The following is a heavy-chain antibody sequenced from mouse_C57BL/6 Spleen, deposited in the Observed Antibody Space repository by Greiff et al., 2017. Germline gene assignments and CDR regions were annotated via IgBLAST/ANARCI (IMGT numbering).Heavy chain of an antibody. J-gene: IGHJ2*01. CDR3: ARDDDYDRFDY. V-gene: IGHV3-6*01. Sequence: VQLKESGPGLVKPSQSLSLTCSVTGYSITSGYYWNWIRQFPGNKLEWMGYISYDGSNNYNPSLKNRISITRDTSKNQFFLKLNSVTTEDTATYYCARDDDYDRFDYWGQGTTLTVSS. CDR2: ISYDGSN. D-gene: IGHD2-4*01. CDR1: GYSITSGYY.